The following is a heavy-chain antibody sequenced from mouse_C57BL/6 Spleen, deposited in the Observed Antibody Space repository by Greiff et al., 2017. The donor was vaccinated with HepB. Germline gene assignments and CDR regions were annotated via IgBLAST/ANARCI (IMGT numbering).Heavy chain of an antibody. Sequence: QVQLQQSGAELVKPGASVKISCKASGYAFSSYWMNWVKRRPGKGLEWIGQIYPGDGDTNYNGKFKGKATLTADKSSSTAYMQLSSLTSEDSAVYFCASNYYGSSTGYFDVWGTGTTVTVSS. CDR1: GYAFSSYW. D-gene: IGHD1-1*01. J-gene: IGHJ1*03. CDR3: ASNYYGSSTGYFDV. CDR2: IYPGDGDT. V-gene: IGHV1-80*01.